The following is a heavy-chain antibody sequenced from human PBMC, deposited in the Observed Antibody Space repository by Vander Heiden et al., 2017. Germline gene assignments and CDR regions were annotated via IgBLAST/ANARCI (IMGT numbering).Heavy chain of an antibody. D-gene: IGHD4-17*01. Sequence: EEQLLESGGGLVQPGGSLRLSCVAYGVTFNNYAVNWVRQAPGKGLEWVSGMSNSGDSTYYADSLKGRFTISRDNSKNTLYLQMNSLRAEDTAVYYCATGIYGDYRYWYFDRWGRGTLVTVSS. CDR3: ATGIYGDYRYWYFDR. V-gene: IGHV3-23*01. J-gene: IGHJ2*01. CDR2: MSNSGDST. CDR1: GVTFNNYA.